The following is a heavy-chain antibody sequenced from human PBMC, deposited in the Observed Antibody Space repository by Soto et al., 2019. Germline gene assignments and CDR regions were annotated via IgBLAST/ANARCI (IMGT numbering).Heavy chain of an antibody. CDR2: ISYDGSNK. Sequence: GGSLRLSCAASGFTFSSYAMHWVSQAPGKGLEWVAVISYDGSNKYYADSVKGRFTISRDNSKNTLYLQMNSLRAEDTAVYYCARDGEYSSSSPVIDYWGQGTLVTVSS. J-gene: IGHJ4*02. V-gene: IGHV3-30-3*01. CDR3: ARDGEYSSSSPVIDY. D-gene: IGHD6-6*01. CDR1: GFTFSSYA.